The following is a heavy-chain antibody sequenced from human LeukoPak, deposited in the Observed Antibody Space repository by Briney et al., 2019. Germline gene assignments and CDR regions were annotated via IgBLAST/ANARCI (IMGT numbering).Heavy chain of an antibody. D-gene: IGHD5-18*01. CDR3: ASRGLSSYGTPDAFDI. CDR1: GYSFTSYW. J-gene: IGHJ3*02. CDR2: IDPSDSYT. V-gene: IGHV5-10-1*01. Sequence: GESLKISCKGSGYSFTSYWTSWVRQMPGKGLEWMGRIDPSDSYTNYSPSFQGHVTISADKSISTAYLQWSSLKASDTAMYYCASRGLSSYGTPDAFDIWGQGTMVTVSS.